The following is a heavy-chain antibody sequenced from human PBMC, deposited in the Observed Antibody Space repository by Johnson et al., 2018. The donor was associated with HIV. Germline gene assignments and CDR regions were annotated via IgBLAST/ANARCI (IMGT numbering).Heavy chain of an antibody. Sequence: EVQLVESGGGLVQPGGSLRLSCAASGFTFSSYAMSWVRQAPGKGLEWVSAISGSGGSTYYADSIKGRFTISRDNPKNILYLQMNSLRAEDTAVYYCARDGNAGYCTNGVCYSDAFDIWGQGEMVTVSS. D-gene: IGHD2-8*01. J-gene: IGHJ3*02. V-gene: IGHV3-23*04. CDR3: ARDGNAGYCTNGVCYSDAFDI. CDR1: GFTFSSYA. CDR2: ISGSGGST.